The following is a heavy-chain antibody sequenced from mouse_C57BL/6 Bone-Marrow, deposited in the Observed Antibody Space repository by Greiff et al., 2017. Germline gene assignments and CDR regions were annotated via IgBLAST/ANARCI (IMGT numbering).Heavy chain of an antibody. CDR1: GFSLPSYG. Sequence: VQLQQSGPGLVQPSQSLSITCTAPGFSLPSYGLHWFRQFPGKGLGWLGVIGGGGSTDYNAAIRYRLSISKENAKSQFFFKMNSLQADDTAIYYCATNVLYYDGSERTDYAMDYWGQGTSVTVSS. CDR2: IGGGGST. D-gene: IGHD1-1*01. CDR3: ATNVLYYDGSERTDYAMDY. J-gene: IGHJ4*01. V-gene: IGHV2-2*01.